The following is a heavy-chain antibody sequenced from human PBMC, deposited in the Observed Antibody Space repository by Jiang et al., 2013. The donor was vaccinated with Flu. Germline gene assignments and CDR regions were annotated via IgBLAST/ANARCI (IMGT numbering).Heavy chain of an antibody. CDR1: GYTFTGYY. CDR3: ARDMGYCSGGSCYRQTDYYYGMDV. V-gene: IGHV1-2*04. CDR2: INPNSGGT. D-gene: IGHD2-15*01. J-gene: IGHJ6*02. Sequence: GAEVKKPGASVKVSCKASGYTFTGYYMHWVRQAPGQGLEWMGWINPNSGGTNYAQKFQGWVTMTRDTSISTAYMELSRLRSDDTAVYYCARDMGYCSGGSCYRQTDYYYGMDVWGQGTTVTVSS.